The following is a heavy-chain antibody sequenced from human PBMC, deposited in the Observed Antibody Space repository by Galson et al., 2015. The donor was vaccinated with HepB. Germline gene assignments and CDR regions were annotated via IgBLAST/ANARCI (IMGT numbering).Heavy chain of an antibody. V-gene: IGHV3-30*18. CDR1: GFTFSSCG. D-gene: IGHD3-3*01. Sequence: SLRLSCAASGFTFSSCGMHWVRQAPGKGLEWVGVISYDGDVEYYADSVKGRFTISRDNLKKTLYLQMNSLRAEDTAVYYCAKSEVYYNVWSGYSYFDHWGQGTLVTVSS. CDR2: ISYDGDVE. J-gene: IGHJ4*02. CDR3: AKSEVYYNVWSGYSYFDH.